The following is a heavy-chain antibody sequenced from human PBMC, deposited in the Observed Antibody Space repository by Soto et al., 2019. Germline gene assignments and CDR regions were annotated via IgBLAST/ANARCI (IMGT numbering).Heavy chain of an antibody. CDR2: ISDSGGST. CDR3: AKVEAAAGQNY. CDR1: GFTFRSYA. Sequence: EVQLVESGGGLVQPGGSLRLSCAASGFTFRSYAMSWVRQAPGKALEWVSTISDSGGSTYYGDSVRGRFTISRDNSKNTLFLQMNSLRAEDTAVYYCAKVEAAAGQNYWGQGALVTVSS. J-gene: IGHJ4*02. V-gene: IGHV3-23*04. D-gene: IGHD6-13*01.